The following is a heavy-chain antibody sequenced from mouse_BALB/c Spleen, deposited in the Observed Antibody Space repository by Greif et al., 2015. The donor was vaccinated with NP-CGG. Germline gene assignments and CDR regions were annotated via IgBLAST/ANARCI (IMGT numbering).Heavy chain of an antibody. CDR3: TRSYGNYAMDY. V-gene: IGHV1-69*02. Sequence: VQLQQSGAELVRPGASVKLSCKASGYTFTSYWINWVKQRPGQGLEWIGNIYPSDSYTNYNQKFKDKATLTVDKSSSTAYMQLSSPTSEDSAVYYCTRSYGNYAMDYWGQGTSVTVSS. J-gene: IGHJ4*01. D-gene: IGHD2-1*01. CDR1: GYTFTSYW. CDR2: IYPSDSYT.